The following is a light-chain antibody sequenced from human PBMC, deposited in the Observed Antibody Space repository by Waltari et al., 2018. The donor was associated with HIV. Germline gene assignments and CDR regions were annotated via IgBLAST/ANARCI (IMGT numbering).Light chain of an antibody. V-gene: IGLV3-21*04. J-gene: IGLJ1*01. CDR2: YDR. CDR1: NIGLKS. Sequence: SDVLTQPPSVSVAPGKTARITCGGNNIGLKSVHWYQQKPGQAPVMVIYYDRDRPSGIPERFSGSKFGNTATLTINRVEVGDEADYYCQVSDGSSDRYVFGAGTKVTVL. CDR3: QVSDGSSDRYV.